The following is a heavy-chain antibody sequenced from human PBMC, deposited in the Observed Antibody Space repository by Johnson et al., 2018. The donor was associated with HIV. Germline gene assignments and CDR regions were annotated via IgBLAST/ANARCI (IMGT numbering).Heavy chain of an antibody. J-gene: IGHJ3*02. CDR3: ARGRLRSGATDAFDI. V-gene: IGHV3-20*04. CDR2: IKWNGGST. D-gene: IGHD1-26*01. CDR1: GFNFDDHG. Sequence: VQLVESGGAVVRPGGSLRLSCAASGFNFDDHGMSWVRQAPGKGLEWVSGIKWNGGSTGYADSVKGRFTISKDNAKNYLYLQMNSLRAEDTAVYYCARGRLRSGATDAFDIWGQGTMVTVSS.